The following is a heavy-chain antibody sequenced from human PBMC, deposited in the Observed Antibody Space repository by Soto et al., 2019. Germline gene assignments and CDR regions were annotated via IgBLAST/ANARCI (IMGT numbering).Heavy chain of an antibody. J-gene: IGHJ4*02. D-gene: IGHD6-13*01. V-gene: IGHV1-2*02. CDR2: INPNSGGT. Sequence: ASVKVSCKASGYTFTGYYMHWVRQAPGQGLEWMGWINPNSGGTNYAQKFQGRVTMTRDTSISTAYMELSRLRSDDTAVYYCARPGIAAAGIDYFDYWGQGTLVTVSS. CDR3: ARPGIAAAGIDYFDY. CDR1: GYTFTGYY.